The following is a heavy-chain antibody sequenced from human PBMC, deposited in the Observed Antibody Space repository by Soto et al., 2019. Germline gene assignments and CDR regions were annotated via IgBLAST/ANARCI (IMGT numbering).Heavy chain of an antibody. Sequence: GGSLRLSCAASGFPFDAYTMHWVRQGPGKGPQWISLISWVGGRSLYSDSVKGRFTISRDNGKNSLYLQMSVLTTEDNALYYCSRDSYDVLPSQKRYFDSWGQGTLVTVSS. CDR3: SRDSYDVLPSQKRYFDS. V-gene: IGHV3-43*01. J-gene: IGHJ4*02. CDR2: ISWVGGRS. CDR1: GFPFDAYT. D-gene: IGHD3-9*01.